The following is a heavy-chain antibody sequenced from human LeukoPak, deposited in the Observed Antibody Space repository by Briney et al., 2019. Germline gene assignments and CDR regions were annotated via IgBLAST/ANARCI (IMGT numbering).Heavy chain of an antibody. J-gene: IGHJ6*03. CDR1: GYTFTSYY. V-gene: IGHV1-2*06. CDR2: INPNSGGT. D-gene: IGHD3-10*01. Sequence: ASEKVSCKASGYTFTSYYMHWVRQAPGQGLEWMGRINPNSGGTNYAQKFQGRVTMTRDTSISTAYMELSRLRSDDTAVYYCARDLVHGSGTPTNYYYYYYMDVWGKGTTVTVSS. CDR3: ARDLVHGSGTPTNYYYYYYMDV.